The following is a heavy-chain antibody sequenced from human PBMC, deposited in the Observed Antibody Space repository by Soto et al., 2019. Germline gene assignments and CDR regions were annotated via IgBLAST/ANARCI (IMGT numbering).Heavy chain of an antibody. D-gene: IGHD2-2*02. CDR1: GGTFSSYA. J-gene: IGHJ6*02. CDR3: ERNGYCISSSCYSDYYHGMDV. CDR2: IIPIFGTA. V-gene: IGHV1-69*13. Sequence: ASVKVSCKASGGTFSSYAISWVRQAPGQGLEWMGGIIPIFGTADYAQKFQGRVTITADESTSAAYMELSSLRSEDTAVYYCERNGYCISSSCYSDYYHGMDVWGQGTTVTVSS.